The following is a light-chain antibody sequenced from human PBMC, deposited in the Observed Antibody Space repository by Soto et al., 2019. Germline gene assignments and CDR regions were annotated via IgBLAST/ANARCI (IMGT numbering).Light chain of an antibody. CDR3: QQRSNWPRT. CDR2: DAS. CDR1: QSVSSY. Sequence: EIVLTQSPATLSLSPGERATLSCRASQSVSSYLAWYQQKPGQAPRLLIYDASNSATGIPARFSGSGSGTDFTLTISSLEPEDCAVYYCQQRSNWPRTFGQGTKVEIK. V-gene: IGKV3-11*01. J-gene: IGKJ1*01.